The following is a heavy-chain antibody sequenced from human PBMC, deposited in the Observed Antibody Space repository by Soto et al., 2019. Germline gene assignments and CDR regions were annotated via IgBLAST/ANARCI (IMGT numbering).Heavy chain of an antibody. CDR3: ARSVTTFGGLIVIPFSGMDV. CDR2: IYHSGST. J-gene: IGHJ6*02. V-gene: IGHV4-31*03. Sequence: QVQLQESGPGLVKPSQTLSLTCTVSGGSINSGNYYWNWIRQHPGKGLEWIGYIYHSGSTLYNPSLKRRVTISVDMSKSQFSLKLSSVTAADTAVYYCARSVTTFGGLIVIPFSGMDVWGQGTTVTVSS. CDR1: GGSINSGNYY. D-gene: IGHD3-16*02.